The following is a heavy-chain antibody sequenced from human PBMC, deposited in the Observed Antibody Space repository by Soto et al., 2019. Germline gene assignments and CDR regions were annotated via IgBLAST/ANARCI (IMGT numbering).Heavy chain of an antibody. CDR1: GFTFSSNW. V-gene: IGHV3-74*01. CDR3: ATGSGWYSPDY. J-gene: IGHJ4*02. Sequence: PGGSLRLSCAASGFTFSSNWMHWVRQGPGKGLVWVSRIDNDGSSRDYADYVKGRFTISRDNAKNTLYLEMSSLRAEDTAVYYCATGSGWYSPDYWGQGTLVTVSS. D-gene: IGHD6-19*01. CDR2: IDNDGSSR.